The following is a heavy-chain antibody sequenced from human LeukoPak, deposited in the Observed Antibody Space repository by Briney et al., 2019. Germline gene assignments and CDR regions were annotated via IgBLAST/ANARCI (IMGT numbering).Heavy chain of an antibody. CDR3: ARLSSLAGGFDY. V-gene: IGHV1-46*01. CDR1: GYTFISYY. Sequence: ASVKVSCKASGYTFISYYMHWVRQAPGQGLEWMGIINPSGSSTNYAQKLQDRVTMTRDMSTSTVYMELSRLRSDDTAVYYCARLSSLAGGFDYWGQGTLVTVSS. J-gene: IGHJ4*02. D-gene: IGHD1-26*01. CDR2: INPSGSST.